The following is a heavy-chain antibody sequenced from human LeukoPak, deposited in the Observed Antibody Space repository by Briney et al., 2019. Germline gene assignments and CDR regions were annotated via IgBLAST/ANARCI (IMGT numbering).Heavy chain of an antibody. Sequence: GGSLRLSCAASGFTFTNAWMNWVRQAPGKGLEWVGRVKSKADGETIDYAAPVKGRFTFSRDDSKNMLYLQMNSLKSEDTAVYYCSTLTSRGLSDSWGQGTLVTVSS. CDR1: GFTFTNAW. J-gene: IGHJ4*02. CDR3: STLTSRGLSDS. D-gene: IGHD1-20*01. V-gene: IGHV3-15*07. CDR2: VKSKADGETI.